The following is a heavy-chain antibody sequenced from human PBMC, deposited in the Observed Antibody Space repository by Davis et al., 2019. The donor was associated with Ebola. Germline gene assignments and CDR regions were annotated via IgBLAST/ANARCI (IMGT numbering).Heavy chain of an antibody. D-gene: IGHD5-18*01. CDR2: ISYDGSDK. J-gene: IGHJ6*02. V-gene: IGHV3-30*04. CDR1: GFTFSSYT. CDR3: AREGDTAMALYYYGMDV. Sequence: PGGSLRLSCAASGFTFSSYTVHWVRQAPGKGLEWVALISYDGSDKYYGASVKGRFTISRDNSKNTLYLQMNSLTAEDTAVYYCAREGDTAMALYYYGMDVWGQGTTVTVSS.